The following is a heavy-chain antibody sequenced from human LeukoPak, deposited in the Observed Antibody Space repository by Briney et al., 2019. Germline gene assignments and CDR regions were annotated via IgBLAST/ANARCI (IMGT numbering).Heavy chain of an antibody. V-gene: IGHV3-48*03. Sequence: GGSLRLSCAASGFTFSSYEMNWVRQAPGKGLEWVSYISSSGSTIYYADSVKGRFTISRDNAKNSQYLQMNSLRAEDTAVYYCARVGLALDYWGQGTLVTVSS. J-gene: IGHJ4*02. CDR1: GFTFSSYE. D-gene: IGHD3/OR15-3a*01. CDR2: ISSSGSTI. CDR3: ARVGLALDY.